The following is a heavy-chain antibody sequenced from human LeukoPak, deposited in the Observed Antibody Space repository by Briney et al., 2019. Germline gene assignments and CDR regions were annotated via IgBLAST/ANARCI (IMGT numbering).Heavy chain of an antibody. V-gene: IGHV1-18*01. CDR1: SYTLTNYG. CDR2: ISAYNGNT. J-gene: IGHJ3*02. CDR3: ARGQGPGAFDI. Sequence: ASVKVSCKASSYTLTNYGISWVRQAPGEGVEWMGWISAYNGNTNYAQNLQGRVTMTTDTSTNTAYMELRSLRSDDTAVYYCARGQGPGAFDIWGQGTMVTVSS.